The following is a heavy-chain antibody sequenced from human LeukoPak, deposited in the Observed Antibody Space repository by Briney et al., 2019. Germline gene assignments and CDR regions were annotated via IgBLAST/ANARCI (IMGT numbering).Heavy chain of an antibody. V-gene: IGHV1-18*01. CDR2: ISAYNGNT. Sequence: ASVRVSCKASGYTFTSYGISWVRQAPGQGLEWMGWISAYNGNTNYAQKLQGRVTMTRDTSISTAYMELSSLRSDDTAVYYCARDMDTGPDLFDYWGQGTLVTVSS. D-gene: IGHD5-18*01. J-gene: IGHJ4*02. CDR1: GYTFTSYG. CDR3: ARDMDTGPDLFDY.